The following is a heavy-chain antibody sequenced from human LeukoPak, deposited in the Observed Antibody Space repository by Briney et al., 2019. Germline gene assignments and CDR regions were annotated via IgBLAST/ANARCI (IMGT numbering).Heavy chain of an antibody. CDR1: GITFSSYE. J-gene: IGHJ4*02. Sequence: GGSLRLSCAVSGITFSSYEMNWVRQAPGKGLEWVSYISSSGSTIYYADSVKGRFTISRDNAKNLLYLQMDSLRVEVTAIYYCARDPRTVRIWGQGTLVTVSS. V-gene: IGHV3-48*03. CDR2: ISSSGSTI. CDR3: ARDPRTVRI. D-gene: IGHD1-1*01.